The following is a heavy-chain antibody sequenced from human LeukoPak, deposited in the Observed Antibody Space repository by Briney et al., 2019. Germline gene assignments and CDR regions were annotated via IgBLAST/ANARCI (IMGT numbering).Heavy chain of an antibody. CDR2: IYHSGST. Sequence: SETLSLTCTVSGYSISSGYYWGWIRQPPGKGLEGTGSIYHSGSTYYNPSLKSRVTISVDTSKNQFSLKLSSVTAADTAVYYCARDPTAAGNYYYGMDVWGQGTTVTVSS. CDR3: ARDPTAAGNYYYGMDV. D-gene: IGHD6-13*01. V-gene: IGHV4-38-2*02. CDR1: GYSISSGYY. J-gene: IGHJ6*02.